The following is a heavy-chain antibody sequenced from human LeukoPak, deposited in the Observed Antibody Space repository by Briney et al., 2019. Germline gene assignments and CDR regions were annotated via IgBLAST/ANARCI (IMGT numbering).Heavy chain of an antibody. D-gene: IGHD3-3*01. Sequence: PSETLSLTCTVAGGSISSYYWSWIRQPPGKGLEWIGYIYYSGSTDYNPSLKSRVTISVDTSKNQFSLKLSSVTAADTAVYYCARHPYYDFDPYYFDYWGQGTLVTVSS. J-gene: IGHJ4*02. V-gene: IGHV4-59*08. CDR1: GGSISSYY. CDR2: IYYSGST. CDR3: ARHPYYDFDPYYFDY.